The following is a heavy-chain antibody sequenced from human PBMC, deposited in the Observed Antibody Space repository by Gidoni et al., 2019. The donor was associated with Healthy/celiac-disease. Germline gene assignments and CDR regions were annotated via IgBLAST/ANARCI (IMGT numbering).Heavy chain of an antibody. J-gene: IGHJ4*02. D-gene: IGHD6-19*01. CDR1: GFTFRSHA. Sequence: EAHLLASGGGLVQPGGSLSLACASPGFTFRSHAMSRSRQAPGKGLEWVSAISGSGGRTYYADSVKGRFTISRDNSKDTLYLQMNSLGAEDTAVYYCAKGPIVVVGGIAVAGPPGFDYWGQGTLVTVSS. CDR2: ISGSGGRT. V-gene: IGHV3-23*01. CDR3: AKGPIVVVGGIAVAGPPGFDY.